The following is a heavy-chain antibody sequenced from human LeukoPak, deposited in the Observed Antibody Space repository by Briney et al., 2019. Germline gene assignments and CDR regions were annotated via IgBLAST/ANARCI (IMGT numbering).Heavy chain of an antibody. J-gene: IGHJ4*02. CDR3: VRDPNWGSGN. CDR2: IRYDGSNK. CDR1: GFTFSSYG. Sequence: PGGSLRLSCAASGFTFSSYGMHWVRQAPGKGLEWVAFIRYDGSNKYYADSVKGRFTISRDNSKNTLYLQMNSLRAEDTAVYYCVRDPNWGSGNWGQGTLVTVSS. V-gene: IGHV3-30*02. D-gene: IGHD7-27*01.